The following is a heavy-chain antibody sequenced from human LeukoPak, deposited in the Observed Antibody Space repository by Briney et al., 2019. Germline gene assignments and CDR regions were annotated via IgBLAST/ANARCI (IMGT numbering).Heavy chain of an antibody. CDR1: GFTFRTYG. Sequence: GGSLRLSCAASGFTFRTYGMSWVRQAPGKGLEWVALIYSGGNTHYADSVKGRFTISRDNSKNTLYLQMSSLRVEDTAVYYCTRDTPGIAASVSGGWGQGTLVTVSS. CDR2: IYSGGNT. J-gene: IGHJ4*02. V-gene: IGHV3-53*01. CDR3: TRDTPGIAASVSGG. D-gene: IGHD6-13*01.